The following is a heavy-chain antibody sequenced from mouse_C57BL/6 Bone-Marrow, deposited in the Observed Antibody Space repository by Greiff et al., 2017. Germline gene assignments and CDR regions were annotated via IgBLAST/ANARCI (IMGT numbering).Heavy chain of an antibody. CDR1: GYSITSGYY. CDR2: ISYDGSN. D-gene: IGHD1-1*01. V-gene: IGHV3-6*01. CDR3: AREGLYYYWFAY. J-gene: IGHJ3*01. Sequence: EVQLKESGPGLVKPSQSLSLTCSVTGYSITSGYYWNWIRQFPGNKLEWMGYISYDGSNNYNPSLKNRISITRDTSKNQFFLKLNSVTTEDTATYYCAREGLYYYWFAYWGQGTLVTVSA.